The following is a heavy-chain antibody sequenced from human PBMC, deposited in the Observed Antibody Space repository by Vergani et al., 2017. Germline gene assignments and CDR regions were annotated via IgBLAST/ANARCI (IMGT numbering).Heavy chain of an antibody. CDR2: ISGSGGST. J-gene: IGHJ5*02. CDR1: GFTFSSYA. D-gene: IGHD6-13*01. CDR3: AKDPWRNEQQLDINWFDP. Sequence: EVQLLESGGGLVQPGGSLRLSCAASGFTFSSYAMSWVRQAPGKGLEWVSAISGSGGSTYYADSVKGRFTISRDNSKNTLYLQMNSLRAEDTAVYYCAKDPWRNEQQLDINWFDPWGQGTLVTVSS. V-gene: IGHV3-23*01.